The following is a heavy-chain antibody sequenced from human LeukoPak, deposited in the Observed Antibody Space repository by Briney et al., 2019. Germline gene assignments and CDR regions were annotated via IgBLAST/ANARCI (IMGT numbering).Heavy chain of an antibody. V-gene: IGHV4/OR15-8*01. J-gene: IGHJ5*02. Sequence: SETLSLTCSVSGGSMSDSITWGWVRQPPGKGLEWLANIHDDGRTAPNPSLRSRLTISQDRSKNQFSLKVSSVTAAATAFYYCAKVLTAAGLDLWGKGILVTVSS. CDR3: AKVLTAAGLDL. CDR2: IHDDGRT. CDR1: GGSMSDSIT. D-gene: IGHD6-25*01.